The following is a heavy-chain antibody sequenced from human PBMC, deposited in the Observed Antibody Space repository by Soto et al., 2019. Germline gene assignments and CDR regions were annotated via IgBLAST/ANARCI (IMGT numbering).Heavy chain of an antibody. V-gene: IGHV3-23*01. D-gene: IGHD4-17*01. CDR3: AKDPLYGGNPMYNWFDP. Sequence: PGGSLRLSCAASGFTFSSYAMSWVRQAPGKGLEWVSAISGSGGSTYYADSVKGRFTISRDNSKNTLYLQMNSLRAEDTAVYYCAKDPLYGGNPMYNWFDPWGQGTLVTVSS. CDR1: GFTFSSYA. J-gene: IGHJ5*02. CDR2: ISGSGGST.